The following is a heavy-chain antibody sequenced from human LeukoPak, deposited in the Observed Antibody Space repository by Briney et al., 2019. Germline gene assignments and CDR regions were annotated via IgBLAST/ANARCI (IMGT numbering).Heavy chain of an antibody. J-gene: IGHJ6*03. V-gene: IGHV4-59*01. Sequence: SETLSLTCSVYSGSFSGYYWSWIRQPPGKGLEWIGYVDHTGSTKFSPSLNGRVSISRDTSNNFFSLRLRSVTAADTAVYFCARGRVSSSTWYSTYYYFFYMDFWGKGTTVTVSS. CDR3: ARGRVSSSTWYSTYYYFFYMDF. CDR1: SGSFSGYY. D-gene: IGHD4-11*01. CDR2: VDHTGST.